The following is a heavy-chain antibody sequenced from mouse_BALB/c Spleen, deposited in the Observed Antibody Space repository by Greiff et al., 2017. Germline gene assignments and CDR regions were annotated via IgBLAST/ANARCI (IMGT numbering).Heavy chain of an antibody. Sequence: EVKLVESGGGLVQPGGSLKLSCAASGFTFSSYGMSWVRQTPDKRLELVATINSNGGSTYYPDSVKGRFTISRDNAKNTLYLQMSSLKSEDTAMYYCARGATVDYWGQGTTLTVSS. D-gene: IGHD3-1*01. V-gene: IGHV5-6-3*01. CDR2: INSNGGST. CDR3: ARGATVDY. J-gene: IGHJ2*01. CDR1: GFTFSSYG.